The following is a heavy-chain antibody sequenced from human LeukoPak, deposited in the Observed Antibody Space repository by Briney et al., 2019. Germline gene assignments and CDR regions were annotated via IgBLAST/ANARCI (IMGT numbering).Heavy chain of an antibody. Sequence: ASVKFSCKASGYTFTSYYMHWVRQAPGQGLEWMGIINPSGGSTSYAQKFQGRVTMTRDTSTSTVYMELSSLRSEDTAVYYCAREFGYYDSSGYLNWFDPWGQGTLVTVSS. D-gene: IGHD3-22*01. CDR1: GYTFTSYY. CDR3: AREFGYYDSSGYLNWFDP. V-gene: IGHV1-46*01. CDR2: INPSGGST. J-gene: IGHJ5*02.